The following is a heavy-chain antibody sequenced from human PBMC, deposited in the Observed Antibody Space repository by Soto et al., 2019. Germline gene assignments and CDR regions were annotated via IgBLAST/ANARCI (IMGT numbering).Heavy chain of an antibody. CDR2: INHSGST. J-gene: IGHJ6*03. Sequence: SETLSLTCAVYGGSFSGYYWSWIRQPPGKGLEWIGEINHSGSTNYNPSLKSRVTISVDTSKNQFSLKLSSVTAADTAVYYCARGPLGYCSSTSCYFRRGYYYYYYMDVWGKGTTVTVSS. CDR3: ARGPLGYCSSTSCYFRRGYYYYYYMDV. V-gene: IGHV4-34*01. D-gene: IGHD2-2*01. CDR1: GGSFSGYY.